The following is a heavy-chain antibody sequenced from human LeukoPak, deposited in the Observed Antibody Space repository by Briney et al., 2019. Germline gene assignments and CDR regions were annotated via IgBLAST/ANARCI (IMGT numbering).Heavy chain of an antibody. J-gene: IGHJ3*02. V-gene: IGHV3-23*01. CDR3: AKGRWGLTINNFDI. CDR2: TSESGGST. Sequence: PGGSLRLSCAASGFTFSSYSMNWVRQAPGKGVEWGSVTSESGGSTHYADSVKGRFTIYRDNSKNTLYLQMNSLGGEDTAVYYCAKGRWGLTINNFDIWGQGGMVTVSS. D-gene: IGHD3-9*01. CDR1: GFTFSSYS.